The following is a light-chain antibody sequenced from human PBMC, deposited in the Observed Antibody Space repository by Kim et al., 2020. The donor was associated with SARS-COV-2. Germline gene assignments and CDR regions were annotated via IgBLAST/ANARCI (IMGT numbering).Light chain of an antibody. J-gene: IGLJ2*01. CDR2: YDS. CDR1: NIGSKN. CDR3: QAWDSSSDDV. Sequence: SYELTQPPSVSVAPGKTARITCGGNNIGSKNVHWYQQKPGQAPVLVIYYDSKRPSGIPERFSGSNSGNTATLTISGAEAGDEADYYCQAWDSSSDDVFG. V-gene: IGLV3-21*04.